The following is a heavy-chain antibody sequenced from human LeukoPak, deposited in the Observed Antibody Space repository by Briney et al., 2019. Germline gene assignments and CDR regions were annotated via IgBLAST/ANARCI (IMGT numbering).Heavy chain of an antibody. J-gene: IGHJ4*02. CDR1: GFTVSTNY. D-gene: IGHD2-2*01. Sequence: GGSLRLSCAASGFTVSTNYMSWVRQAPGKGLEWVSVLYTDGHTYYADSVKGRFTISRDNSKNTLYLQMNSLRAEDTAVYYCAKAVFSLVVPAKLDYWGQGTLVTVSS. CDR2: LYTDGHT. V-gene: IGHV3-66*01. CDR3: AKAVFSLVVPAKLDY.